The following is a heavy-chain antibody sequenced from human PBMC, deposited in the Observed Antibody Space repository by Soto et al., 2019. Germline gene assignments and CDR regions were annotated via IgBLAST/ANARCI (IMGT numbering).Heavy chain of an antibody. CDR2: LNDRGDTT. D-gene: IGHD6-19*01. Sequence: GSLRLSCTASGFTFNNHAMGWVRQAPGKGLEWVSVLNDRGDTTYYTDSVKGRFTISRDNSKNTLYLQMNSLRAEDTAVYYCAKDATRTNGWYHFDYWGQGALVTVSS. CDR3: AKDATRTNGWYHFDY. V-gene: IGHV3-23*01. J-gene: IGHJ4*02. CDR1: GFTFNNHA.